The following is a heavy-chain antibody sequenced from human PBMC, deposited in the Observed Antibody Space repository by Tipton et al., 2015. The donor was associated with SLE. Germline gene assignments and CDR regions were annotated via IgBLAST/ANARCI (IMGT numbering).Heavy chain of an antibody. V-gene: IGHV4-59*01. CDR3: ARGFEDCDGDCYSY. CDR2: IYYSGSRGST. J-gene: IGHJ4*02. Sequence: GLVKPSETLSLTCSVSGGSISNYYWSWIRQPPGKGLEWIGYIYYSGSRGSTNYSPSLQSRVTISVDTSKTQMSLKVTSVTAADTAVYYCARGFEDCDGDCYSYWGQGILVTVSA. D-gene: IGHD2-21*02. CDR1: GGSISNYY.